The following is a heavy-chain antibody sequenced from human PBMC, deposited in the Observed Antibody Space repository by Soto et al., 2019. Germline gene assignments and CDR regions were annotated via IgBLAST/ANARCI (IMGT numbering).Heavy chain of an antibody. J-gene: IGHJ4*02. D-gene: IGHD4-17*01. V-gene: IGHV3-23*01. CDR2: ISGSGGHT. CDR1: GFTFSSYA. CDR3: AKIYRYGDAEY. Sequence: EVQVLESGGGLVQPGGSLRLSCAASGFTFSSYAMSWVRQAPGKGLEWVSGISGSGGHTYYADSVKGRFTISRDNSKNTLYQQMNSLRGEDTAVYYWAKIYRYGDAEYWVQGTLVTVSS.